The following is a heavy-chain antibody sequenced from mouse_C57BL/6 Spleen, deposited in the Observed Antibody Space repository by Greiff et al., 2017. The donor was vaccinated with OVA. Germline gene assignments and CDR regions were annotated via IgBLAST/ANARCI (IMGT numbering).Heavy chain of an antibody. V-gene: IGHV1-55*01. Sequence: QVQLQQPGAELVKPGASVKMSCKASGYTFTSYWITWVKQRPGQGLEWIGDIYPGSGSTNYNEKFKSKATLTVDTSSSTAYLQLSSLTSEDSAVYYCARSCYGNQGYFDVWGTGTTVTVSS. CDR3: ARSCYGNQGYFDV. J-gene: IGHJ1*03. D-gene: IGHD2-10*01. CDR1: GYTFTSYW. CDR2: IYPGSGST.